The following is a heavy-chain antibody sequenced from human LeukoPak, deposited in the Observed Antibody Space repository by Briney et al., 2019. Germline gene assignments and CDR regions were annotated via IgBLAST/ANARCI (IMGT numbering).Heavy chain of an antibody. Sequence: SETPSLTCAVYGGSFSGYYWSWIRQPPGKGLGWIGEINHSGSTNYNPSLKSRVTISVGTSKNQFSLKLSSVTAADTAVYYCARRLIPATDGNFDYWGQGTLVTVSS. CDR2: INHSGST. CDR1: GGSFSGYY. D-gene: IGHD2-2*01. J-gene: IGHJ4*02. CDR3: ARRLIPATDGNFDY. V-gene: IGHV4-34*01.